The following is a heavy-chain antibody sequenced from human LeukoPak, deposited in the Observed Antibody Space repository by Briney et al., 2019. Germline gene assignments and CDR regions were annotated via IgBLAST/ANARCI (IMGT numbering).Heavy chain of an antibody. D-gene: IGHD6-13*01. CDR3: ARGRPTTSIAAAGVNWFDP. V-gene: IGHV1-46*01. Sequence: ASVKVSCKASGYTFTSHYMHWVRQAPGQGLEWMGVINPTGDTTRYAQKFQGRVTMTRDMSTSTAYMELSSLRSEDTAVYYCARGRPTTSIAAAGVNWFDPWGQGTLVTVSS. CDR2: INPTGDTT. CDR1: GYTFTSHY. J-gene: IGHJ5*02.